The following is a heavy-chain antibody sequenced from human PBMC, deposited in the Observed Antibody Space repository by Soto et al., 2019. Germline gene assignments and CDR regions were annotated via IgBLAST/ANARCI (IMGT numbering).Heavy chain of an antibody. Sequence: ASVKVSCKASGYTFTSYGISWVRQAPGQGLEWMGWISAYNGNTNYAQKLQGRVTMTTDTSTSTAYMELRSLRSDDTAVYYCARSTLYFGVVIYGMDVWGQGTTVTVSS. CDR2: ISAYNGNT. V-gene: IGHV1-18*01. J-gene: IGHJ6*02. CDR1: GYTFTSYG. D-gene: IGHD3-3*01. CDR3: ARSTLYFGVVIYGMDV.